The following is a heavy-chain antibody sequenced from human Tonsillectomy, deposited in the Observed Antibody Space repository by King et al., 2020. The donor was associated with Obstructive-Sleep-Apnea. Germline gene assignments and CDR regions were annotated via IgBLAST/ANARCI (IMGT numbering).Heavy chain of an antibody. CDR2: NFYSGNT. V-gene: IGHV4-30-4*07. J-gene: IGHJ3*02. CDR1: GDSVSSGDYS. D-gene: IGHD2-21*02. Sequence: QVQLQESGPGLVKPSQTLSLTCGVSGDSVSSGDYSWSWIRQPPGKGLEWIGYNFYSGNTYYSPSLKSRVTISIDTYKNQFSLKLNSVTAADTAVYYCARCGGDCTDAFDIWGQGTMVTVSS. CDR3: ARCGGDCTDAFDI.